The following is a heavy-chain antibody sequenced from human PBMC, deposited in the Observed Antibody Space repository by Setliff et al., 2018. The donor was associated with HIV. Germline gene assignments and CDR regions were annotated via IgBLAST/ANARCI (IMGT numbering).Heavy chain of an antibody. CDR3: ARGFDHGDYEESGYVFYYMDV. CDR1: GGSISRFY. V-gene: IGHV4-59*01. CDR2: IYYGGT. J-gene: IGHJ6*03. D-gene: IGHD4-17*01. Sequence: NPSETLSLTCTVSGGSISRFYWSWIRQPPGKGLEWIGSIYYGGTNYSPSLRSRVTISLDTSKNQFSLRLSSVTAADTALYFCARGFDHGDYEESGYVFYYMDVWGKGTTVTVSS.